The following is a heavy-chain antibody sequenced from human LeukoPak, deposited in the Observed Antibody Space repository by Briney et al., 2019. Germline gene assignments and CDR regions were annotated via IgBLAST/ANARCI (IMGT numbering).Heavy chain of an antibody. CDR2: ISGVGGNT. CDR1: GFTFDDYT. J-gene: IGHJ4*02. CDR3: AKGPYCNSTSCFMAFDY. V-gene: IGHV3-43*01. D-gene: IGHD2-2*01. Sequence: GGSLRLSCAASGFTFDDYTMHWVRQAPGKGREWVSLISGVGGNTYYADSVKGRFTISRDNSKNFLYLQMDSLRTEDTALYYCAKGPYCNSTSCFMAFDYWGQGTLVTVSS.